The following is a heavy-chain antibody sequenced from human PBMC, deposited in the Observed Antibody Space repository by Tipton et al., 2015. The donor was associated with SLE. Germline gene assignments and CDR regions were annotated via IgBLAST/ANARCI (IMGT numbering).Heavy chain of an antibody. CDR1: GGTFSSYA. Sequence: QSGPEVKKPGSSVKVSCKASGGTFSSYAISWVRQAPGQGLEWMGLVDPEDGETIYAEKFQGRVTITADTSTDTAYMELSSLRSEDTAVYYCATDRTDSGSFSFDYWGQGTLVTVSS. CDR3: ATDRTDSGSFSFDY. D-gene: IGHD1-26*01. V-gene: IGHV1-69-2*01. CDR2: VDPEDGET. J-gene: IGHJ4*02.